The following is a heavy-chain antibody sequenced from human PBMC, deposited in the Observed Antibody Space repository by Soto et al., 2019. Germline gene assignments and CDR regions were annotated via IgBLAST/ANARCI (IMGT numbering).Heavy chain of an antibody. CDR3: ARALVLGVGALSQ. D-gene: IGHD1-26*01. CDR2: ISDSGSLT. V-gene: IGHV3-11*01. Sequence: PGGSLRLSCAASGFTFGAYYMSWIRQAPGKGLEWVSYISDSGSLTHYGDSVKGRFTISRDNAKASLYPQMDSLRAEDTAIYYCARALVLGVGALSQWGQGTLVTVSS. CDR1: GFTFGAYY. J-gene: IGHJ4*02.